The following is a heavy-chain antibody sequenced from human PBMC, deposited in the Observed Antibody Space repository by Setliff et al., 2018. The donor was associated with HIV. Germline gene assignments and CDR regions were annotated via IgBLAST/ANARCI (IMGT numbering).Heavy chain of an antibody. V-gene: IGHV3-7*04. CDR3: ARDDSNGNTDAFDI. D-gene: IGHD5-18*01. Sequence: LRLSCAASGFTFSSYWVSWVRQAPGKGLEWVADIKQDGSKAYYMDSVKGRFTISRDNPKNSLYLQMTSLRAEDTAVYYCARDDSNGNTDAFDIWGQGTTVTVSS. CDR2: IKQDGSKA. CDR1: GFTFSSYW. J-gene: IGHJ3*02.